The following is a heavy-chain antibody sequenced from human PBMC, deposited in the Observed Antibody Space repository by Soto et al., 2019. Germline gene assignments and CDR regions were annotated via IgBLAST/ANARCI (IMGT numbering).Heavy chain of an antibody. Sequence: GGSLRLSCAASGFTFSSYGMHWVRQAPGKGLEWVAVISYDGSNKYYADSVKGRFTISRDNSKNTLYLQMNSLRAEDTAVYYCAKKIDSRGWHDGFDIWGQGTMFTVSS. CDR3: AKKIDSRGWHDGFDI. CDR2: ISYDGSNK. D-gene: IGHD6-19*01. CDR1: GFTFSSYG. J-gene: IGHJ3*02. V-gene: IGHV3-30*18.